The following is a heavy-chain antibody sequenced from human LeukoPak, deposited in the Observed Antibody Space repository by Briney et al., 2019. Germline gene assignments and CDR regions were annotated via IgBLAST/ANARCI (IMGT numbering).Heavy chain of an antibody. CDR2: ISGRGDNT. CDR3: ATDPNYLGY. CDR1: GFTFSSYA. V-gene: IGHV3-23*01. D-gene: IGHD3-10*01. Sequence: GGSLRLSCAASGFTFSSYAMNWVRQAPGKGLEWVSTISGRGDNTYYGDSVKGRFTISRDNSKDMLYLQMNSLRAEDTALYYCATDPNYLGYWGQGTLVTVSS. J-gene: IGHJ4*02.